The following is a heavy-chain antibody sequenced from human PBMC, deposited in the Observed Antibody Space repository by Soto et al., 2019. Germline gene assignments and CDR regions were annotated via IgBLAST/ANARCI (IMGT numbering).Heavy chain of an antibody. CDR3: AKDLPREDDFWSGSCNYYYGMDV. Sequence: EVQLLESGGGLVQPGGSLRLSCAASGFTFSSYAMSWVRQAPGKGLEWVSAISGRGGSTYYEDSVKGRYTISRENSKNTLDLQMSSLRAEATAVYYCAKDLPREDDFWSGSCNYYYGMDVWGQGTTVTVSS. D-gene: IGHD3-3*01. CDR1: GFTFSSYA. V-gene: IGHV3-23*01. J-gene: IGHJ6*02. CDR2: ISGRGGST.